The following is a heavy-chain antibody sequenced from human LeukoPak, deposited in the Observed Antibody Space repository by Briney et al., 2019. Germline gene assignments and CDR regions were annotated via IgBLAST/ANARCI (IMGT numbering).Heavy chain of an antibody. D-gene: IGHD1-26*01. J-gene: IGHJ4*02. CDR2: ISYDGSNK. Sequence: PGGSLRLSCAASGFTFSSYGMHWVRQAPGKGLEWVAVISYDGSNKYYADSVKGRFTISRDNSKNTLYLQMNSLRAEDTAEYYCAKPDYSGSLIFDYWGQGTLVTVSS. V-gene: IGHV3-30*18. CDR1: GFTFSSYG. CDR3: AKPDYSGSLIFDY.